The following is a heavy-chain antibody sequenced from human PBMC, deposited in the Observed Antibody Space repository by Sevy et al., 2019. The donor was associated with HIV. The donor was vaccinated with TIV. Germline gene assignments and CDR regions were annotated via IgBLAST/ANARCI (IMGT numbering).Heavy chain of an antibody. CDR3: ARAPPIVVVPAAPSWFDP. CDR2: MNHSGST. V-gene: IGHV4-34*01. J-gene: IGHJ5*02. CDR1: GGSFSGYY. D-gene: IGHD2-2*01. Sequence: SEILSLSCAVYGGSFSGYYWNWIRQPPGKGLECIGEMNHSGSTNYNPSLKSRVTISVDTSKNQFSLKLSSVTAADTAVYYCARAPPIVVVPAAPSWFDPWGQGTLVTVSS.